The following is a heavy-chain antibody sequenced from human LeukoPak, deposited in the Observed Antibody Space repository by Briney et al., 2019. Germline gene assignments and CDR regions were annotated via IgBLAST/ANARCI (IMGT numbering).Heavy chain of an antibody. Sequence: GRSLRLSCAASGFTFSSYAMHWVRQAPGKGLEWVAVISYDGSNKYYADSVKGRFTISRDNSKNTLYLQMNSLRAEDTAVYYCARDPSSSSDRGAPLPDYWGQGTLVTVSS. V-gene: IGHV3-30-3*01. D-gene: IGHD6-6*01. CDR2: ISYDGSNK. CDR1: GFTFSSYA. CDR3: ARDPSSSSDRGAPLPDY. J-gene: IGHJ4*02.